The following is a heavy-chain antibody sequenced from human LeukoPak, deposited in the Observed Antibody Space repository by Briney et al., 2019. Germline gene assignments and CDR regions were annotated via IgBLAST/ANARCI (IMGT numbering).Heavy chain of an antibody. CDR3: ARRTRSGRTAMAHFDY. V-gene: IGHV4-34*01. J-gene: IGHJ4*02. CDR2: INHSGST. Sequence: SETLSLTCAVYGGSFSGYYWSWIRQPPGKGLEWIGEINHSGSTNYNPSLKSRVTISVDTSKNQFSLKLSSVTAADTAVYYCARRTRSGRTAMAHFDYWGQGTLVTVSS. CDR1: GGSFSGYY. D-gene: IGHD5-18*01.